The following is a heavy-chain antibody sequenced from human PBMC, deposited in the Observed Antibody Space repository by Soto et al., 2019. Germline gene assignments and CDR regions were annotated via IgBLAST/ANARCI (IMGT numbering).Heavy chain of an antibody. CDR2: IYYSGST. D-gene: IGHD6-13*01. CDR1: GGSISSYY. V-gene: IGHV4-59*08. J-gene: IGHJ4*02. CDR3: ARINEYSSSWYFDY. Sequence: SETLSLTCTVSGGSISSYYWSWIRQPPGKGLEWIGYIYYSGSTNYNPSLKSRVTISVATSKNQFSLKLSSVTAADTAVYYCARINEYSSSWYFDYWGQGTLVTVSS.